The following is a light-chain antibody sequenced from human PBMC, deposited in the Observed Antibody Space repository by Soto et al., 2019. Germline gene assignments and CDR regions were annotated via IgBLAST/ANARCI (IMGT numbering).Light chain of an antibody. Sequence: DIQLIQSPSSLSASIGDRVTIICRASQSISGYLNWYQQKPGKAPKPLIYAASSLQSGVPSRFSGSESGTDFTLTFTSLQPEDFATYYCQQGYSNPITFGQGTRLEIK. J-gene: IGKJ5*01. CDR1: QSISGY. V-gene: IGKV1-39*01. CDR3: QQGYSNPIT. CDR2: AAS.